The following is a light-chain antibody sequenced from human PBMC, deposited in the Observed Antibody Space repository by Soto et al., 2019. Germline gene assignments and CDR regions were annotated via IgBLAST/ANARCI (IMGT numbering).Light chain of an antibody. J-gene: IGKJ2*01. CDR1: QSVSHNN. Sequence: EIVLTQSPGTLSLSPGERATLSCRASQSVSHNNLAWYQQKPGQAPRLLIYVASNRATAFPDRFSGSGSGTDFTLTISRLEPEDFAVYYCQDYGSSPYTFGQGTKLEIK. CDR2: VAS. V-gene: IGKV3-20*01. CDR3: QDYGSSPYT.